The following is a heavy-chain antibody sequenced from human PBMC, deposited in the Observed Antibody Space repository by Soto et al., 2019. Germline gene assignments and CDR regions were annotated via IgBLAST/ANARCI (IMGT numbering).Heavy chain of an antibody. V-gene: IGHV1-18*01. D-gene: IGHD1-26*01. CDR3: ARDQLGREWEPGCFQH. CDR1: GYTFTSYG. Sequence: QVQLVQSGAEVKKPGASVKVSCKASGYTFTSYGIRWVRQAPGQGLEWMGWISAYNGNTNYAQKLQGRVTMTTDTSTSTAYMELRSLRSDDTAVYYCARDQLGREWEPGCFQHWGQGTLVTVSS. CDR2: ISAYNGNT. J-gene: IGHJ1*01.